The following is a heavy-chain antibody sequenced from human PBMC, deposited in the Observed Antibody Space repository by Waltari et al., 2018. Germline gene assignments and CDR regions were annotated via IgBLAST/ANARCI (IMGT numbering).Heavy chain of an antibody. D-gene: IGHD2-21*02. J-gene: IGHJ3*02. V-gene: IGHV3-64*07. CDR2: ISSNGGST. Sequence: EVQLVESGGGLVQPGGSLRLSCAASGFTFSSYAMHWVRQDRGKGLEYVSAISSNGGSTYYADSVKGRFTISRDNSKNTLYLQMGSLRAEDMAVYYCARGGGDGGNSGALAFDIWGQGTMVTVSS. CDR3: ARGGGDGGNSGALAFDI. CDR1: GFTFSSYA.